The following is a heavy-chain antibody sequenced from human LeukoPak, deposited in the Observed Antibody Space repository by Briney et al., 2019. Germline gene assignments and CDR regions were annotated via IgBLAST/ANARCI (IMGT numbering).Heavy chain of an antibody. CDR3: ARSLQASGLLSA. CDR2: NYDRGPA. V-gene: IGHV4-30-2*06. J-gene: IGHJ5*02. CDR1: GGAIASGDYS. Sequence: SETLSLTCTVSGGAIASGDYSWNWIRQSPGKGLEWIGCNYDRGPAYYNPSLKSRFTISVDRPKNQFFLNVTSLTAADTAVYDCARSLQASGLLSAWGQGTPVVVST. D-gene: IGHD3-10*01.